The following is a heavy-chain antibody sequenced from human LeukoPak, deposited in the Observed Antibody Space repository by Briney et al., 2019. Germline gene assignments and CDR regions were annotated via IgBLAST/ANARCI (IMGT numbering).Heavy chain of an antibody. CDR2: INHSGST. CDR3: AKTLTTNWFDP. V-gene: IGHV4-34*01. D-gene: IGHD4-11*01. J-gene: IGHJ5*02. Sequence: SETLSLTCAVYGGPFSGYYWSWIRQPPGKGLEWIGEINHSGSTNYNPSLKSRVTISVDTSKNQFSLKLSSVTAADTAVYYCAKTLTTNWFDPWGQGTLVTVSS. CDR1: GGPFSGYY.